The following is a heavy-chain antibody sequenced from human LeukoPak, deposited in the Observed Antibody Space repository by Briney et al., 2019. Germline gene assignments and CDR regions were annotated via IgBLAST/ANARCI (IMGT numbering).Heavy chain of an antibody. J-gene: IGHJ4*02. Sequence: GGSLRLSCAASGSTFSNYWMNWVRQAPGKGLEWVANIKHDGSEKYYVDSVKGRFTISRDNAKNSLDLQMNSLRAEDTAVYYCEGGYVDYWGQGTLVTVSS. V-gene: IGHV3-7*01. D-gene: IGHD3-22*01. CDR1: GSTFSNYW. CDR2: IKHDGSEK. CDR3: EGGYVDY.